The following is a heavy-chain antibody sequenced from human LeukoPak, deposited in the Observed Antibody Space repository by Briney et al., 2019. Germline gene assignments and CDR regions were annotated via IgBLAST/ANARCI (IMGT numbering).Heavy chain of an antibody. Sequence: GGSLRLSCAASGFTFSTYSMNWVRQAPGKGLEWVSYISSSSSPIYYADSVKGRFTISRDNAKNSLYLQMNSLRAEDTAVYYCARGMTLGWYYFDYWGQGTLVTVSS. CDR2: ISSSSSPI. CDR3: ARGMTLGWYYFDY. V-gene: IGHV3-48*01. CDR1: GFTFSTYS. J-gene: IGHJ4*02.